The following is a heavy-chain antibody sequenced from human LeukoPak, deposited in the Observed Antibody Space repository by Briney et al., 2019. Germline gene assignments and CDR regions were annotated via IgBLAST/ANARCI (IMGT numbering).Heavy chain of an antibody. CDR2: IYPGGTT. V-gene: IGHV4-59*08. CDR3: ARQVGSSRIDY. D-gene: IGHD1-26*01. Sequence: SETLSLTCTVSGGSITTYYWSWIRQSPGKGLEWIGYIYPGGTTSYNPSLTSRVTISLDRSRSQFSLKLSSVTAADTAVYYCARQVGSSRIDYWGQGTLVTVSS. J-gene: IGHJ4*02. CDR1: GGSITTYY.